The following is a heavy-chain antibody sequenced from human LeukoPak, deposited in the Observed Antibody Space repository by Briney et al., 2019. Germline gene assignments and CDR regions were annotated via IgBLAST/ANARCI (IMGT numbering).Heavy chain of an antibody. V-gene: IGHV3-21*01. CDR2: VSSSRSFI. Sequence: GGCLRLSRAAPGYIFRRYSMNRVRPAPGGRVGWVSSVSSSRSFIYDAESVKGRFTVSRDNAKNSLYLQMNNLRAEDTAVYYCARDLGGSGNDYTNDAFDIWGQGTMVTDSS. CDR3: ARDLGGSGNDYTNDAFDI. D-gene: IGHD3-10*01. J-gene: IGHJ3*02. CDR1: GYIFRRYS.